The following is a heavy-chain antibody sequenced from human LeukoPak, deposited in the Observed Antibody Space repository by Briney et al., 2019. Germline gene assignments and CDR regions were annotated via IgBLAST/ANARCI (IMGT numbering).Heavy chain of an antibody. V-gene: IGHV3-9*01. CDR1: GFTFGDYA. J-gene: IGHJ4*02. CDR3: ARSKLTFGGVIVVLDY. CDR2: ISWNSGSI. Sequence: GGSLRLSCAASGFTFGDYAMHWVRQAPGKGLEWVSGISWNSGSIGYADSVKGRFTISRDNAKNSLYLQMNSLRAEDTAVYYCARSKLTFGGVIVVLDYWGQGTLVTVSS. D-gene: IGHD3-16*02.